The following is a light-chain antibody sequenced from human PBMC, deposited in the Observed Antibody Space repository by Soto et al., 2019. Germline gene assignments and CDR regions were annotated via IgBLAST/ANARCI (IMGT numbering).Light chain of an antibody. CDR3: QHRSNWPLT. Sequence: EIVMTQSPATLSVSPGERATLSCRASQSVSSNLAWYQQKPGQAPRLLIYDASTRATGIPARFSGSGPGTDFTLTISSLEPEDFAVYYCQHRSNWPLTFGGGTKVDIK. V-gene: IGKV3D-11*02. CDR2: DAS. J-gene: IGKJ4*01. CDR1: QSVSSN.